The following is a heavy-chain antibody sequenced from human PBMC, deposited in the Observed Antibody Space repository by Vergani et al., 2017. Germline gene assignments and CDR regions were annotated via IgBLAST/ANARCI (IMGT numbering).Heavy chain of an antibody. CDR1: GGSFSGYY. CDR3: ARDPLVGATPYDAFDI. J-gene: IGHJ3*02. Sequence: QVQLQQWGAGLLKPSETLSLTCAVYGGSFSGYYWSWIRQPTGKGLEWIGEINHSGSTNYNPSLKSRVTISVDTSKNQFSLKLSSVTAADTAVYYCARDPLVGATPYDAFDIWGQGTMVTVSS. CDR2: INHSGST. V-gene: IGHV4-34*01. D-gene: IGHD1-26*01.